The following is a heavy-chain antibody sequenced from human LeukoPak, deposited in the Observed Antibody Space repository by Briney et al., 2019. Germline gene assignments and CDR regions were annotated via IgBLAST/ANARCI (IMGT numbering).Heavy chain of an antibody. V-gene: IGHV1-2*02. CDR3: ARGIWGNIAALGY. Sequence: GASVKVSCKASGYTFTGYYMHWVRQAPGQGLEWMGWINPNSGGTNYAQKFQGRVTMTRDTSISTAYMELSRLRSDDTAVYYCARGIWGNIAALGYCGQGTLVTVSS. CDR2: INPNSGGT. CDR1: GYTFTGYY. J-gene: IGHJ4*02. D-gene: IGHD6-6*01.